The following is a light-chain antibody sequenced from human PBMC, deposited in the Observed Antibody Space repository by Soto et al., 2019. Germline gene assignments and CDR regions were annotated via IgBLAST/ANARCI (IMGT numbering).Light chain of an antibody. CDR2: LTS. V-gene: IGKV2-28*01. CDR3: MQVLQSPIT. J-gene: IGKJ5*01. CDR1: QILLHSHGYHY. Sequence: LHVTPGSPASISCRSSQILLHSHGYHYLDWYLQKPGQSPQLLIYLTSNRASGVPDRFSGSGSGTDFTLKISRVEAEDVGVYYCMQVLQSPITFGQGTRLEIK.